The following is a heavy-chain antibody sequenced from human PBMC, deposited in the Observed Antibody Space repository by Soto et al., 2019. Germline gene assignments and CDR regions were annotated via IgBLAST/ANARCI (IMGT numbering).Heavy chain of an antibody. J-gene: IGHJ6*02. CDR3: ARHSFDVDTAMEPPWYYYGMDV. CDR1: GYSFTSYW. V-gene: IGHV5-51*01. CDR2: IYPGDSDT. D-gene: IGHD5-18*01. Sequence: PGESLKISCKGSGYSFTSYWIGWVRQMPGKGLEWMGIIYPGDSDTRYSPSFQGQVTISADKSISTAYLQWSSLKASDTAMYYCARHSFDVDTAMEPPWYYYGMDVWGQGTTVTVSS.